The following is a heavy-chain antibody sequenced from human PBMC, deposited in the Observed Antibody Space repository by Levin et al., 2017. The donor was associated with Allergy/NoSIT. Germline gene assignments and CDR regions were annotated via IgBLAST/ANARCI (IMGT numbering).Heavy chain of an antibody. J-gene: IGHJ4*02. V-gene: IGHV4-59*01. D-gene: IGHD2-15*01. CDR1: GGSISSYY. CDR2: IYYSGST. CDR3: ARFLRGYCSGGSCYGFDY. Sequence: TSSETLSLTCTVSGGSISSYYWSWIRQPPGKGLEWIGYIYYSGSTNYNPSLKSRVTISVDTSKNQFSLKLSSVTAADTAVYYCARFLRGYCSGGSCYGFDYWGQGTLVTVSS.